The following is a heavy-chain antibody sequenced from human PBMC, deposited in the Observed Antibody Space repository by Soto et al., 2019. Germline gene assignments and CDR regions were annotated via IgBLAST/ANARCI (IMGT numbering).Heavy chain of an antibody. J-gene: IGHJ6*02. CDR1: GFTFSSYG. CDR3: ARVVVVIPPGYYYAMDV. Sequence: GGSLRLSCGASGFTFSSYGMHWVRQAPGKGLEWVAVIWSDGNNKYYADSVKGRFTISRDNGKNSLFLQMNSLRDEDTAVYYCARVVVVIPPGYYYAMDVWGQGTTVTVSS. D-gene: IGHD3-22*01. V-gene: IGHV3-33*01. CDR2: IWSDGNNK.